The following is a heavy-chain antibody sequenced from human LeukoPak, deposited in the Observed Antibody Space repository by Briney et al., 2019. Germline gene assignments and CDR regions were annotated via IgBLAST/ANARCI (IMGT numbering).Heavy chain of an antibody. Sequence: PSETLSLTCTVSGGSISSYYWSWLRQPPGKGLEWIGYISYSGSTNYNASLQSRVTMSVDMSKNQFSLKVRSVTAADTAVYYCARHKGGTTYDYWGQGTLVTVSS. J-gene: IGHJ4*02. D-gene: IGHD1-7*01. CDR1: GGSISSYY. CDR3: ARHKGGTTYDY. V-gene: IGHV4-59*08. CDR2: ISYSGST.